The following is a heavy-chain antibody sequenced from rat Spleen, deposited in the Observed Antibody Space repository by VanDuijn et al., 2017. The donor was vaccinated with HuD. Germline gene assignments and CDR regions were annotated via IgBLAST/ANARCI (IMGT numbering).Heavy chain of an antibody. D-gene: IGHD4-3*01. J-gene: IGHJ2*01. Sequence: EVQLVESGGGLVQPGRSMKLSCAASGFTFSDYYMAWVRQAPKKGLEWVATFSYDGFTTYYRDSVRGRFTISSDDAKTTLYLQMNSLRSEDTATYYCAKAYSGYDYWGQGVMVTVSS. CDR2: FSYDGFTT. V-gene: IGHV5-22*01. CDR1: GFTFSDYY. CDR3: AKAYSGYDY.